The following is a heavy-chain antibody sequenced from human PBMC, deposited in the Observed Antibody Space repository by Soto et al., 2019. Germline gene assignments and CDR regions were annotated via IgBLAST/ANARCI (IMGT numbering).Heavy chain of an antibody. CDR1: GYAISRGGYY. CDR2: IDYSGDT. V-gene: IGHV4-30-4*08. CDR3: ARVPGP. J-gene: IGHJ5*02. Sequence: SETLSLTCNVSGYAISRGGYYWSWLRQVPGKGLEWIGSIDYSGDTFYNPSLESRVTISVDRSKNQFSLKLSSVTAADTAFYYCARVPGPWGQGTLVTVSS.